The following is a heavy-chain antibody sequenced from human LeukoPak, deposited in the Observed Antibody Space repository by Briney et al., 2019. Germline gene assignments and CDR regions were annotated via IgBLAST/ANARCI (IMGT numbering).Heavy chain of an antibody. CDR1: GFTISDYY. V-gene: IGHV3-11*01. CDR3: ARDRGSGYSTI. D-gene: IGHD3-22*01. CDR2: ISSSGSTI. J-gene: IGHJ4*02. Sequence: GGSLRLSCAASGFTISDYYMGWIRQAPGKGLEWVSYISSSGSTIYYADSVKGRFTISRDNAKNSLHLQMNSLRAEDTAVYYCARDRGSGYSTIWGQGTLVTVSS.